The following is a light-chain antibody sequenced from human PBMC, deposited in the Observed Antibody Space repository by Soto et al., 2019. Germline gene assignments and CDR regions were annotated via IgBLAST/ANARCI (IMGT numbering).Light chain of an antibody. CDR1: SSDVGGYNY. V-gene: IGLV2-14*01. Sequence: QSALTQPASVSGSPGQSITISCTGTSSDVGGYNYVSWYQQHPGKAPKLMIYDVSNRPSGVSNRFSGSKSGNSASLTISGXXXXXXXXXXCSSYTSSSTLVVFGGGAKLTV. CDR3: SSYTSSSTLVV. J-gene: IGLJ2*01. CDR2: DVS.